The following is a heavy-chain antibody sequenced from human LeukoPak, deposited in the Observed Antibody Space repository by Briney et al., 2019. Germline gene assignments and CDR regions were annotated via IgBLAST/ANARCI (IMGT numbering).Heavy chain of an antibody. D-gene: IGHD3-22*01. CDR2: INLSGST. CDR1: GGSFSGYY. Sequence: PSETLSLTCAVYGGSFSGYYWSWIRQPPGKGLEWIGEINLSGSTNYNPSLKSRVTISVDTSKNQFSLKLSSVTAADTAAYYCARFGRKYYYDSSGYPLSYWYFDLWGRGTLVTVSS. V-gene: IGHV4-34*01. CDR3: ARFGRKYYYDSSGYPLSYWYFDL. J-gene: IGHJ2*01.